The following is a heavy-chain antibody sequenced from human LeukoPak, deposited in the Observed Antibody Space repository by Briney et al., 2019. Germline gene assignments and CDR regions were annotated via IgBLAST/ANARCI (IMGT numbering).Heavy chain of an antibody. V-gene: IGHV4-59*01. CDR1: GGSISSYY. Sequence: SETLSLTCTVSGGSISSYYWSWIRQPPGKGLEWIGYIYYSGSTNYNPYLKSRVTISVDTSKNQFSLKLSSVTAADTAVYYCARATDLEMATTYFDYWGQGTLVTVSS. D-gene: IGHD5-24*01. J-gene: IGHJ4*02. CDR2: IYYSGST. CDR3: ARATDLEMATTYFDY.